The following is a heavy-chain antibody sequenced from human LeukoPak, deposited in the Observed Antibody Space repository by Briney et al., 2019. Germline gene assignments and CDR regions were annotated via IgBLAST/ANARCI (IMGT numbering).Heavy chain of an antibody. D-gene: IGHD4-17*01. J-gene: IGHJ4*02. Sequence: GGSLRLPCAASGFTFSSYEMNWVRQAPGKGLEWVSYISSSGSTIYYADSVKGRFTISRDNAKNSLYLQMNSLRAEDTAVYYCARDLPYGDYFDYWGQGTLVTVSS. CDR1: GFTFSSYE. V-gene: IGHV3-48*03. CDR3: ARDLPYGDYFDY. CDR2: ISSSGSTI.